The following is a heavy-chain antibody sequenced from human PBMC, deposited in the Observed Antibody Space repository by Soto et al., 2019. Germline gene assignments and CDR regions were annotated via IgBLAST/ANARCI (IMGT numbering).Heavy chain of an antibody. D-gene: IGHD3-22*01. CDR1: GFTFSSYA. J-gene: IGHJ6*02. CDR2: ISYDGSNK. Sequence: QVQLVESGGGVVQPGRSLRLSCAASGFTFSSYAMHWVRQAPGKGLEWVAVISYDGSNKYYADSGKGRFTISRDNSKNTLHLQMNSLRAEDTAVYYCARARYYDRGGMDVWGQGTTVTVSS. CDR3: ARARYYDRGGMDV. V-gene: IGHV3-30-3*01.